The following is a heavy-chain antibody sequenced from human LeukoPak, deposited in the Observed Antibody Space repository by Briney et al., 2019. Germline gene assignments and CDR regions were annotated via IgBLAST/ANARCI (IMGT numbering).Heavy chain of an antibody. CDR3: GKTTVGYSSGRYPGWPVDY. CDR2: IFGSGGSA. D-gene: IGHD6-19*01. CDR1: GFTFNNYA. J-gene: IGHJ4*02. V-gene: IGHV3-23*01. Sequence: GGSLRLSCAASGFTFNNYAMYWVRQAPGKGLEWVAGIFGSGGSAHYADSVKGRFTIFRDNSKDTVYLQMNSLRAEDTAVYYCGKTTVGYSSGRYPGWPVDYWGQGTLVTVSS.